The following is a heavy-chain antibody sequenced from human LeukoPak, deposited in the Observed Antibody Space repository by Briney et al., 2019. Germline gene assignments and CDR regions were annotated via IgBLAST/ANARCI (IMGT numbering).Heavy chain of an antibody. CDR3: ARGPRLDSSGWYYGAFDI. D-gene: IGHD6-19*01. V-gene: IGHV1-8*01. Sequence: GASVKVSCKASGYTFTSYGINWVRQATGQGLEWMGWMNPNSGNTGYAQKFQGRVTMTRNTSISTAYMELSSLRSDDTAVYYCARGPRLDSSGWYYGAFDIWGQGTMVTVSS. CDR2: MNPNSGNT. J-gene: IGHJ3*02. CDR1: GYTFTSYG.